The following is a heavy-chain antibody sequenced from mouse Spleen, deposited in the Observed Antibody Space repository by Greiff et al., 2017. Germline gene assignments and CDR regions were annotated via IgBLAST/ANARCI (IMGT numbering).Heavy chain of an antibody. CDR1: GYTFTSYW. Sequence: VQLQESGAELVKPGASVKLSCKASGYTFTSYWMQWVKQRPGQGLEWIGEIDPSDSYTNYNQKFKGKATLTVDTSSSTAYMQLSSLTSEDSAVYYCARDDGPAWFAYWGQGTLVTVSA. CDR2: IDPSDSYT. V-gene: IGHV1-50*01. D-gene: IGHD2-3*01. CDR3: ARDDGPAWFAY. J-gene: IGHJ3*01.